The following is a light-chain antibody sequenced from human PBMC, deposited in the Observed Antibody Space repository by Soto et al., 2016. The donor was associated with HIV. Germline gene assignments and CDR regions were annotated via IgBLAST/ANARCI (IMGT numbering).Light chain of an antibody. CDR3: QQYNFYSWT. Sequence: DIQMTQSPSTLSASVGDRVTITCRASQSISNWLAWYQQRPGKAPKLLIYKASSLQSGVPSRFNGSGSGTEFTLTINSLQSDDFATYYCQQYNFYSWTFGQGTKVEIK. CDR1: QSISNW. V-gene: IGKV1-5*03. CDR2: KAS. J-gene: IGKJ1*01.